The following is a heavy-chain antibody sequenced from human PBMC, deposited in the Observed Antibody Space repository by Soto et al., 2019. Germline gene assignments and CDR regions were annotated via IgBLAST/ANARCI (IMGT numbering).Heavy chain of an antibody. CDR3: ARIGGYHGPLDY. D-gene: IGHD3-16*02. J-gene: IGHJ4*02. V-gene: IGHV4-59*01. Sequence: ASETLSLTCSVSGVSISSYFWSWIRQPPGRGLEWIGYTYYRGSTNYSSSPKSRVAISLDTSENQFSLKVNSVTAADTAVYYCARIGGYHGPLDYWGQGTPVTVSS. CDR1: GVSISSYF. CDR2: TYYRGST.